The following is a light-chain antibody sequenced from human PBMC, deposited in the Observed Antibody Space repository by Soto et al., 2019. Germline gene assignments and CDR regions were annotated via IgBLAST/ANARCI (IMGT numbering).Light chain of an antibody. CDR2: DAS. J-gene: IGKJ3*01. V-gene: IGKV3-11*01. Sequence: EIVLTQSPATLSLSPGERATLSCRASQSVGTYLAWYQQKPGQAPRLLIYDASNRAAGIPARFSGSGSGTDLTLTISSLEPEDFAVYYCQQRNRWPPIFTFGPGTKVDFK. CDR3: QQRNRWPPIFT. CDR1: QSVGTY.